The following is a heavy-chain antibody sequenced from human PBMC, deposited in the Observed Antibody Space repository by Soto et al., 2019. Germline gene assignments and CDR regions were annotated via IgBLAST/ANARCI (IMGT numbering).Heavy chain of an antibody. CDR1: GSAFSDYY. CDR2: ITSSSSYT. Sequence: HVQLVESGGGLVKPGGSLRLSCAASGSAFSDYYMSWIRQSPGKRLEWVSYITSSSSYTHYADSVKGRFTISRDNAKNSLYLQMNSLRAEDTAMYYCAGGQDNRAVNFDYWGQGSLVTVSS. J-gene: IGHJ4*02. CDR3: AGGQDNRAVNFDY. D-gene: IGHD1-1*01. V-gene: IGHV3-11*05.